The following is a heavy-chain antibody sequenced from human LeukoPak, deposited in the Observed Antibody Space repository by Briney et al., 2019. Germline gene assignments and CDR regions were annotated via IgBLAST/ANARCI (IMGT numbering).Heavy chain of an antibody. Sequence: ASVKVSCKASGYTFTSYYMHWVRQAPGQGLEWMGIINPSGSSTSYAQKFQGRVTMTRDTSTSTVYMELSSLRSEDTAVYYCARETPDIVVVPAARLDYWGQGTPVTVSS. J-gene: IGHJ4*02. CDR1: GYTFTSYY. D-gene: IGHD2-2*01. V-gene: IGHV1-46*03. CDR3: ARETPDIVVVPAARLDY. CDR2: INPSGSST.